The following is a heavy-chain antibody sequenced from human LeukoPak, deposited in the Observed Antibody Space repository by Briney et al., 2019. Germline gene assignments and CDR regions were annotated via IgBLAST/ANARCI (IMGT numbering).Heavy chain of an antibody. V-gene: IGHV3-21*01. J-gene: IGHJ5*02. CDR3: ARGGYSSSWYPPPWFDP. CDR1: GFTFSSYS. D-gene: IGHD6-13*01. Sequence: PGGSLRLSCAASGFTFSSYSMYWVREAQGRGLEGVSSISSSSSYIYYADSVKGRFTISRDNAKNSLYLQMNSLRAEDTAVYYCARGGYSSSWYPPPWFDPWGQGTLVTVSS. CDR2: ISSSSSYI.